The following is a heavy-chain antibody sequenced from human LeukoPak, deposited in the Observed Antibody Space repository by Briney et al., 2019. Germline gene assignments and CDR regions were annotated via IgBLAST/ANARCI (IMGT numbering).Heavy chain of an antibody. CDR2: ISSSSGSI. CDR1: GLTFSSYT. J-gene: IGHJ4*02. D-gene: IGHD2-15*01. V-gene: IGHV3-23*01. Sequence: GGSLRLSCAASGLTFSSYTMHWVRQAPGKGLEWVSAISSSSGSIYYADSVKGRFTISRDNSKNTLSLQMNSLRVEDTAVYYCASRDACSGGTCYGLRYWGQGTLVTVSS. CDR3: ASRDACSGGTCYGLRY.